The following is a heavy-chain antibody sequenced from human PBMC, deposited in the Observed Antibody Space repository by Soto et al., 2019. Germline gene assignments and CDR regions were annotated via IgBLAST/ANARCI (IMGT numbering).Heavy chain of an antibody. CDR1: GFTFSSYG. J-gene: IGHJ4*02. CDR2: ISYDGSNK. D-gene: IGHD6-19*01. Sequence: QPGGSLRLSCAASGFTFSSYGMHWVRQAPGKGLEWVAVISYDGSNKYYADSVKGRFTISRDNSKNTLYLQMNSLRAEDTAVYYCAKDGEAVAGTYWGQGTLVTVSS. CDR3: AKDGEAVAGTY. V-gene: IGHV3-30*18.